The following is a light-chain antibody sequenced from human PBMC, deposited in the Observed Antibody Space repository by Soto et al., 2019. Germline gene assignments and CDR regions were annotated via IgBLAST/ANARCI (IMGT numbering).Light chain of an antibody. J-gene: IGLJ2*01. CDR1: SSNIGAGYD. V-gene: IGLV1-40*01. CDR3: QSYDSSLSGRYVV. Sequence: QSVLTQPPSVSGAPGQRVTISCTGTSSNIGAGYDVHWYQQVPGTSPKLLIFVNSNRPSGVPDRFSGSKSGTSASLAITGLQAEDEADYYCQSYDSSLSGRYVVFGGGTKVTVL. CDR2: VNS.